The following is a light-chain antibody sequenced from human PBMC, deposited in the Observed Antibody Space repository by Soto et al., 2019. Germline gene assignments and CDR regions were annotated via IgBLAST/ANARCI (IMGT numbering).Light chain of an antibody. Sequence: QYALTQPASVSGSPGQSITISCTGTSSDVGSYNLVSWYQQHPGKAPKLMIYEGSKRPSGVSNRFSGSKSGNTASLTISGLQAEDEADYYCCSYAGSSTSLVVFGGGTKLTVL. CDR1: SSDVGSYNL. CDR3: CSYAGSSTSLVV. V-gene: IGLV2-23*01. J-gene: IGLJ2*01. CDR2: EGS.